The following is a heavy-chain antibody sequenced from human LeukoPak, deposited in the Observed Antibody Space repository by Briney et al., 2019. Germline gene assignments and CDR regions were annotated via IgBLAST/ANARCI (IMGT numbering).Heavy chain of an antibody. Sequence: GGSLRLSCAASGFTFSNYAMSWVRQAPGKGLEWVSAISGSGGGTYYADSLKGRFTISRDNSKNTLYLQMNSLRAEDTAVYYCAGVWELSFDHWGQGTLVTVSS. V-gene: IGHV3-23*01. CDR1: GFTFSNYA. CDR2: ISGSGGGT. J-gene: IGHJ4*02. D-gene: IGHD1-26*01. CDR3: AGVWELSFDH.